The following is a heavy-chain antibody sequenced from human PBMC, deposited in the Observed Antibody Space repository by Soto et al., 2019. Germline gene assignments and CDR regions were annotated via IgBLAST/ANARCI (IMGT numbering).Heavy chain of an antibody. CDR3: AHLVVAGLTYYFDY. CDR1: GFSLSTSAVG. D-gene: IGHD3-9*01. CDR2: IYWDDDK. J-gene: IGHJ4*02. Sequence: QITLKESGPTLVKPTQTLTLTCTFSGFSLSTSAVGVGWIRQPPGKALEWLAFIYWDDDKGYSPSLKSSLTITKDTSKNQVVLAMNNMDPVDTATDYCAHLVVAGLTYYFDYWGQGTLVTVSS. V-gene: IGHV2-5*02.